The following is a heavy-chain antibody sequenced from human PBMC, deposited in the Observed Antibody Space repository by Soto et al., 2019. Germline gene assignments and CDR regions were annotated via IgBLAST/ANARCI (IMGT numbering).Heavy chain of an antibody. D-gene: IGHD6-13*01. V-gene: IGHV4-38-2*01. Sequence: SETLSLTCAVSGYSISSGYYWGWIRQPPGKGLEWLGTTYYGASSYYNPSLRSRITILLDASTNQLSLKLSSVTAADPAVYFCVSFAGSASWYETDSWGQGCLVTVSS. J-gene: IGHJ4*02. CDR2: TYYGASS. CDR1: GYSISSGYY. CDR3: VSFAGSASWYETDS.